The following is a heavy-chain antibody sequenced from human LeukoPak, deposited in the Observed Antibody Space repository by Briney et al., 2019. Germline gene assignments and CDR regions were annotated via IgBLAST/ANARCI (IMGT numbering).Heavy chain of an antibody. J-gene: IGHJ3*02. Sequence: ASVKVSCKASGYTFTGYYMHWVRQAPGQGLEWMGWINPNSGGTNYAQKFQGRVTMTRDTSISTAYMELSRLRSDDTAVYYCARGTSGSYGKDAFDIWGQGTMVTVSS. CDR2: INPNSGGT. CDR3: ARGTSGSYGKDAFDI. CDR1: GYTFTGYY. D-gene: IGHD3-10*01. V-gene: IGHV1-2*02.